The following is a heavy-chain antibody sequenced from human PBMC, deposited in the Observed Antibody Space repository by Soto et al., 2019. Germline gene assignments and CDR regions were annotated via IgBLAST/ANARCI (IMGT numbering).Heavy chain of an antibody. V-gene: IGHV1-24*01. J-gene: IGHJ5*02. CDR3: ATDHPYSSSWYWFDP. CDR1: GYTLTELS. CDR2: FDPEDGET. D-gene: IGHD6-13*01. Sequence: AASVKVSCKVSGYTLTELSMHWVRQAPGKGLEWMGGFDPEDGETIYAQKFQGRVTMTEDTSTDTAYMELSSLRSEDTAVYYCATDHPYSSSWYWFDPWGQGTLVTVSS.